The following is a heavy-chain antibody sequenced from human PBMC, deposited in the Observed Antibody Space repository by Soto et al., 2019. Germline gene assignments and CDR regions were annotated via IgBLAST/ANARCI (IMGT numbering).Heavy chain of an antibody. D-gene: IGHD6-19*01. Sequence: QVQLVQSGAEVKKPGSSVKVSCKASGGTFSSYAISWVRQAPGQGLEWMGGIIPIFGTANYAQKFQGRVTITADEYTSIDHMELRSLRSEDTAVYYCARERWMRSGWHYYYYYGIDVWGQGTTVTVTS. V-gene: IGHV1-69*12. J-gene: IGHJ6*02. CDR1: GGTFSSYA. CDR2: IIPIFGTA. CDR3: ARERWMRSGWHYYYYYGIDV.